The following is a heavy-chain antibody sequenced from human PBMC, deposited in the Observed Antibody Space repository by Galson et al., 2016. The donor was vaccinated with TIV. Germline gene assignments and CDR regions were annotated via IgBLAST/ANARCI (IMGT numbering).Heavy chain of an antibody. Sequence: SEPLSLTCALHGGSFTGHYWSWIRQPPGKGLEWIAEINHSGITNFNPSLTSRVTISIDTSKNHLSLRLSSVTAADTAVYYCARGISAYYFYNYMDVWGQGTTVTVSS. J-gene: IGHJ6*03. D-gene: IGHD6-19*01. CDR2: INHSGIT. CDR3: ARGISAYYFYNYMDV. V-gene: IGHV4-34*01. CDR1: GGSFTGHY.